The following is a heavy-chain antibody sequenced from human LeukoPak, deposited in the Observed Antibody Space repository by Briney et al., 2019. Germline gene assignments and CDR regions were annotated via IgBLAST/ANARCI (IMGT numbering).Heavy chain of an antibody. Sequence: GGSLRLSCAASGFTFSSYWMSWVRQAPGEGLEWVSSISSSSSYIYYADSVKSRFTISRDNSKNTLYLQMNSLRAEDTAVYYCAKGRVVSSWYALFDYWGQGTLVTVSS. V-gene: IGHV3-21*04. CDR2: ISSSSSYI. J-gene: IGHJ4*02. CDR3: AKGRVVSSWYALFDY. CDR1: GFTFSSYW. D-gene: IGHD6-13*01.